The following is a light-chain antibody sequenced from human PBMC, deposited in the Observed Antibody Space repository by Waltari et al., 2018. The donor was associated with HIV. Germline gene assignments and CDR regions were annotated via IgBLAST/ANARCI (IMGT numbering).Light chain of an antibody. CDR1: SSNIGTYS. CDR3: ATWEHRLNGPI. J-gene: IGLJ2*01. V-gene: IGLV1-44*01. CDR2: NNN. Sequence: QSVLTQPSSASGTPGQRVTISCSGGSSNIGTYSVNWYQQVPGTAHKLLIYNNNQWPSGVPDRFSGSKSGTSASLAISGLQSEDEADYYCATWEHRLNGPIFGGGTRLTVL.